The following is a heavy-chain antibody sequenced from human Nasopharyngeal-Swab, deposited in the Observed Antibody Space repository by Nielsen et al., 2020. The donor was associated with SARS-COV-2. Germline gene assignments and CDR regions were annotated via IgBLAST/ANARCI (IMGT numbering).Heavy chain of an antibody. CDR2: ISSSSSYI. CDR3: ARAVAGPLDY. D-gene: IGHD6-19*01. J-gene: IGHJ4*02. CDR1: GFTFSSYS. Sequence: GESLKISCAASGFTFSSYSMNWVRQAPGKGLEWVSSISSSSSYIYYADSVKGRFTISRDNAKNTLYLQMNSLRAEDTAVYYCARAVAGPLDYWGQGTLVTVSS. V-gene: IGHV3-21*01.